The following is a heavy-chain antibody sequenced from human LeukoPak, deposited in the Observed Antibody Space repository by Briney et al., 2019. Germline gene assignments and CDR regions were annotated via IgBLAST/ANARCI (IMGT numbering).Heavy chain of an antibody. CDR2: ISSSGSTK. Sequence: GGSLRLSCAASGFTFSSYEMNWVRQAPGKGLEWVSPISSSGSTKYYADSLKGRFTISRDNARNSLYLQMNSLRAEDTAVYYCHYDSSGLDAFDIWGQGTMVTVSS. V-gene: IGHV3-48*03. CDR3: HYDSSGLDAFDI. CDR1: GFTFSSYE. J-gene: IGHJ3*02. D-gene: IGHD3-22*01.